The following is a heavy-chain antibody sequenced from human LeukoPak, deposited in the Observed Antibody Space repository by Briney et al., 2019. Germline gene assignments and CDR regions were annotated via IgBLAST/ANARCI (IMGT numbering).Heavy chain of an antibody. J-gene: IGHJ3*02. CDR3: ARPKRGGELLRVNAFDI. CDR2: ISSSSSYI. Sequence: GGSLRLSCAASGSTFSSYSMNWVRQAPGKGLEWVSSISSSSSYIYYADSVKGRFTISRDNAKNSLYLQMNSLRAEDAAVYYCARPKRGGELLRVNAFDIWGQGTMVTVSS. D-gene: IGHD1-26*01. V-gene: IGHV3-21*01. CDR1: GSTFSSYS.